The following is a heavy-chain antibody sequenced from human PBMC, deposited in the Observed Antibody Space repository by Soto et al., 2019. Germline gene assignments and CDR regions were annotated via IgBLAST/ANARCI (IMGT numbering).Heavy chain of an antibody. CDR3: AREGDYQILTVSHPTHYYYYYGMSV. D-gene: IGHD3-9*01. V-gene: IGHV1-69*01. CDR1: GGTLSSYA. Sequence: VSCKASGGTLSSYAISWVREAHGQGVERMGGIIAIFGTANYAQKFQARDTKTADESTSTVYMELSSLRYEDTAVYYRAREGDYQILTVSHPTHYYYYYGMSVWGRGTTVTVAS. CDR2: IIAIFGTA. J-gene: IGHJ6*01.